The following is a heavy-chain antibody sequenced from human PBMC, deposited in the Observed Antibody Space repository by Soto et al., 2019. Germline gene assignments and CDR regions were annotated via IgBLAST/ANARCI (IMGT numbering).Heavy chain of an antibody. D-gene: IGHD2-15*01. CDR1: GGSISSYY. J-gene: IGHJ6*02. Sequence: PSETLSLTCNVCGGSISSYYWSWIRQPPGKGLEWIGYVFYSGSINYNPSLKSRVTISVDTSKNQFSLKLSSVTAADTAVYYCARESPGAVVGYYYYRMDVWGQGTTVTVSS. CDR3: ARESPGAVVGYYYYRMDV. V-gene: IGHV4-59*01. CDR2: VFYSGSI.